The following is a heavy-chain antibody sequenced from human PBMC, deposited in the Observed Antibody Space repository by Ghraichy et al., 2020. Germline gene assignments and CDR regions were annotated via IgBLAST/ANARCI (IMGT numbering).Heavy chain of an antibody. CDR3: AKYPSGDYYYYGMDV. CDR1: GFTFSSYA. D-gene: IGHD1-26*01. Sequence: GGSLRLSCAASGFTFSSYAMSWVRQAPGKGLEWVSAISGSGGSTYYADSVKGRFTISRDNSKNTLYLQMNSLRAEDTAVYYCAKYPSGDYYYYGMDVWGQGTTLTGSS. J-gene: IGHJ6*02. CDR2: ISGSGGST. V-gene: IGHV3-23*01.